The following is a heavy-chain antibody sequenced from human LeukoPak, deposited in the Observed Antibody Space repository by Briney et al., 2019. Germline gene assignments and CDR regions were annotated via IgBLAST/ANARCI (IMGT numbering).Heavy chain of an antibody. J-gene: IGHJ4*02. CDR3: ARRHAYAPYAYRRYSSGSPFDY. Sequence: SETLSLTCAVYGLSFSGYYWSWIRQPPGKGLEWIGEINHSGSTNYNPSLKSRVTISVDTSKNQFSLKLSSVTAADTAVYYCARRHAYAPYAYRRYSSGSPFDYWGQGTLVTVSS. CDR1: GLSFSGYY. D-gene: IGHD6-19*01. CDR2: INHSGST. V-gene: IGHV4-34*01.